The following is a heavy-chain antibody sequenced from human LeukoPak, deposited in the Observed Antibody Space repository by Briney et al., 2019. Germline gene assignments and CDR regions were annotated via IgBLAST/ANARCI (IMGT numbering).Heavy chain of an antibody. D-gene: IGHD6-13*01. J-gene: IGHJ4*02. V-gene: IGHV1-24*01. Sequence: ASVKVSCKVSGYTLTELSMHWVRQAPGKGLEWMGGFDPEDGETIYAQKFQGRVTMTEDTSTDTAYMELSSLRSEDTAVYYCAAGYSSSWWTSFDYWAREPWSPSPQ. CDR3: AAGYSSSWWTSFDY. CDR1: GYTLTELS. CDR2: FDPEDGET.